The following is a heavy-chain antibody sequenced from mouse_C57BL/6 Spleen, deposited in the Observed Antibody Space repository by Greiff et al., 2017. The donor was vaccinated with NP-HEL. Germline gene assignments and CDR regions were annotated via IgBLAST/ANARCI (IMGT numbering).Heavy chain of an antibody. J-gene: IGHJ2*01. D-gene: IGHD3-1*01. V-gene: IGHV1-69*01. CDR2: IDPSDSYT. CDR3: ARKGGYYLYFDY. Sequence: VQLQQPGAEPVMPGASVKLSCKASGYTFTSYWMHWVKQRPGQGLEWIGEIDPSDSYTNYNQKFKGKSTLTVDKSSSTAYMQLSSLTSEDSAVYYCARKGGYYLYFDYWGQGTTLTVSS. CDR1: GYTFTSYW.